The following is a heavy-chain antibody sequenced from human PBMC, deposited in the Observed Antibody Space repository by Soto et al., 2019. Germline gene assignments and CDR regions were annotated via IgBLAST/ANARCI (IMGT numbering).Heavy chain of an antibody. D-gene: IGHD3-22*01. CDR2: IYYSGST. Sequence: SETLSLTCTVSGGSISSGAYYWSWIRQHPGKGLEWIGYIYYSGSTYYNPSLKSRVTISADTSKNQFSLKLSSVTAADTAIYYWPRTYDTSRYCVGLELDNWGQGTLVTVSS. J-gene: IGHJ4*02. CDR1: GGSISSGAYY. CDR3: PRTYDTSRYCVGLELDN. V-gene: IGHV4-31*03.